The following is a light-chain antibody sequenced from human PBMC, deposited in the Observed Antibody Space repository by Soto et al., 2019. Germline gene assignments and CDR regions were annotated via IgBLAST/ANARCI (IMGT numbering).Light chain of an antibody. CDR1: QSVSSN. CDR2: GAS. Sequence: EIVMTQSPATLSVSPGERATLSCRASQSVSSNLAWYQQKPGQAPRLLIYGASTRATGIPARFSGSGSGTEFTLTISSLQSEDFAVYYCQQYNQWPLTLGGGTKVEIQ. CDR3: QQYNQWPLT. J-gene: IGKJ4*01. V-gene: IGKV3-15*01.